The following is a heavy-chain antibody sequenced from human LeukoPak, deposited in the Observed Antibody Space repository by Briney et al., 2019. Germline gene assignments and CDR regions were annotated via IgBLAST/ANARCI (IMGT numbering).Heavy chain of an antibody. D-gene: IGHD2-15*01. J-gene: IGHJ5*02. Sequence: GGSLRLSCAASGFTFSSYWMSWIRQAPGKGLEWVADIRHGGSSTYYADSVKGRFTISRDNSKNTLYLQMNSLRAEDTAVYYCAKDSFVAGFNVGPFGPWGQGTLVTVSS. CDR2: IRHGGSST. CDR3: AKDSFVAGFNVGPFGP. V-gene: IGHV3-23*01. CDR1: GFTFSSYW.